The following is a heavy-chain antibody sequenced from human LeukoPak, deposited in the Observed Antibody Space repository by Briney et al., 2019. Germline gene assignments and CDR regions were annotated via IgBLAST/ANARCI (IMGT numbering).Heavy chain of an antibody. CDR3: ARGRDGYNWNYSNYMDV. Sequence: ASVKVSCKASGYTFTSYDINWVRQATGQGLEWMGWMNPNSGNTGYAQKFQGRVTITRNTSISTAYMELSSLRSEDTAVYYCARGRDGYNWNYSNYMDVWGKGTTVTVSS. CDR1: GYTFTSYD. J-gene: IGHJ6*03. CDR2: MNPNSGNT. V-gene: IGHV1-8*03. D-gene: IGHD1-7*01.